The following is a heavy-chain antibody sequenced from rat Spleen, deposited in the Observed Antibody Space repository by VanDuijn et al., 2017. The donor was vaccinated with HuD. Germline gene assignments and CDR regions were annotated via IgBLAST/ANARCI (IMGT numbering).Heavy chain of an antibody. Sequence: EVQLVESGGGLVQPGRSLKLSCAASGFTFSNHGMAWVRRTPTRGLEWVASINTGGGNTYYRDSVKGRFTISRDNAKSTLYLQMDSLRSEDTATYYCARQDYGGYWFAYWGQGTLVTVSS. CDR3: ARQDYGGYWFAY. CDR1: GFTFSNHG. J-gene: IGHJ3*01. D-gene: IGHD1-11*01. CDR2: INTGGGNT. V-gene: IGHV5S13*01.